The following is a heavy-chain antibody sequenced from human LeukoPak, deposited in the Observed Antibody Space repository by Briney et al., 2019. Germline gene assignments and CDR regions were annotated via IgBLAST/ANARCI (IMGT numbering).Heavy chain of an antibody. D-gene: IGHD5-18*01. CDR1: GFTFSSYA. CDR2: ISGSGGST. Sequence: GGSLRLSCAASGFTFSSYAMSWVRQAPGKGLEWVLAISGSGGSTYYADSVKGRFTISRDNSKNTLYLQMNSLRAEDTAVYYCTKGTIWLPFDYWGQGTLVTVSS. J-gene: IGHJ4*02. V-gene: IGHV3-23*01. CDR3: TKGTIWLPFDY.